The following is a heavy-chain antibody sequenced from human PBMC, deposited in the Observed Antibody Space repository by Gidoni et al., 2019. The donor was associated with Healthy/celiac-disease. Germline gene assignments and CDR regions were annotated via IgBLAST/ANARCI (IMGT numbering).Heavy chain of an antibody. CDR2: INHSGST. CDR3: ARGPEIRFLGWPPPLDV. Sequence: QVQLHQWGAGLLKPSETLSLTCAVYGGSFSGYYWSWIRQPPGKGLEWIGDINHSGSTKYNPSLKSRVTISVDTSKTQSSLKLNSVTAADTAVYYCARGPEIRFLGWPPPLDVWGQGTTVTVSS. D-gene: IGHD3-3*01. J-gene: IGHJ6*02. V-gene: IGHV4-34*01. CDR1: GGSFSGYY.